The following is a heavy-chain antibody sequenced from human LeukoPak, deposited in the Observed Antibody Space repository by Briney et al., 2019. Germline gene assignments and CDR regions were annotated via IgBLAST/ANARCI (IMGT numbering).Heavy chain of an antibody. D-gene: IGHD3-16*01. V-gene: IGHV3-23*01. J-gene: IGHJ4*02. Sequence: GGSLRLSCAASGFTFSNHAMSWLRQAPGKGLEWVSAVSGSGGNTYYADSVKGRFTISRDNSKNTLYLQMNSLRGEDTAVFYCAKDGGPEEEFDYWGQGTLVTVSS. CDR1: GFTFSNHA. CDR3: AKDGGPEEEFDY. CDR2: VSGSGGNT.